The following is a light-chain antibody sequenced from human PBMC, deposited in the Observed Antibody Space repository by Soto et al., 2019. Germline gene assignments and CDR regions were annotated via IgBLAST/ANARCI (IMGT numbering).Light chain of an antibody. CDR2: GAS. J-gene: IGKJ1*01. CDR3: QQYGSSPQT. Sequence: EIVMTQSPATMSLSPGERATLSCRASQSVTNSLAWYQQKPGQAPRLLVYGASSRATGIPDRFSGSGSGTDFTLTISRLEPEDFAVYYCQQYGSSPQTFGQGTKVDIK. V-gene: IGKV3-20*01. CDR1: QSVTNS.